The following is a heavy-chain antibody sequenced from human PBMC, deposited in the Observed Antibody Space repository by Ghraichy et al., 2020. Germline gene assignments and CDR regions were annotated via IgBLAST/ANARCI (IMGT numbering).Heavy chain of an antibody. CDR2: IIPMFGVA. D-gene: IGHD2-8*01. CDR1: GGTLSSYG. CDR3: ARDPCTNGVCYTNYYYYYGMDV. V-gene: IGHV1-69*10. Sequence: LVKVSCKASGGTLSSYGISWVRQAPGQGLEWMGGIIPMFGVANYAQKFQGRVTITADKSTSTAYMELSSLRSEDTAVYYCARDPCTNGVCYTNYYYYYGMDVWGQGTTVTVSS. J-gene: IGHJ6*02.